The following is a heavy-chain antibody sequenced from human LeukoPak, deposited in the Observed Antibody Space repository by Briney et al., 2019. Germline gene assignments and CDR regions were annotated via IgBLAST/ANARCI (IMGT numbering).Heavy chain of an antibody. CDR2: ISGSGGST. J-gene: IGHJ4*02. D-gene: IGHD1-26*01. CDR3: AKDPRYSGSYTGSFDY. V-gene: IGHV3-23*01. CDR1: GFTFSSYA. Sequence: GGSLRLSCAASGFTFSSYAMSWVRQAPGKGLEWVSAISGSGGSTYYADSVTGRFTISRDNSKNTLYLQMNSLRAEDTAVYYCAKDPRYSGSYTGSFDYWGQGTLVTVSS.